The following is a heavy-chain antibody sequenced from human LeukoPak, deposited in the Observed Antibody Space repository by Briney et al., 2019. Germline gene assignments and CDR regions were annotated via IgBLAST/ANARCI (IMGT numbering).Heavy chain of an antibody. CDR2: IIPIFGTA. CDR3: ASCWAGDYDGIYYYYYYYMDV. D-gene: IGHD4-23*01. J-gene: IGHJ6*03. CDR1: GGTFSSYA. V-gene: IGHV1-69*06. Sequence: GASVKVSCKASGGTFSSYANSWVRQAPGQGLEWMGGIIPIFGTANYAQKFQGRVTITADKSTSTAYMELSSLRSEDTAVYYCASCWAGDYDGIYYYYYYYMDVWGKGTTVTVSS.